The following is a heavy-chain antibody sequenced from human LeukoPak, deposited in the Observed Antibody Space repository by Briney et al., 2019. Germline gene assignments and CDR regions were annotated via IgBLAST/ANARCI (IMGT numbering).Heavy chain of an antibody. D-gene: IGHD4-23*01. CDR3: ARATTVVTPVDY. CDR1: GGSISSDDHY. V-gene: IGHV4-30-4*01. Sequence: SETLSLTCTVSGGSISSDDHYWSWIRQPPGKGLEWIGYIYYNGNTYYNPSLKSRVTTSVDTSKNQFSLKLRSVTAADTAVYYCARATTVVTPVDYWGQGTLVTVSS. J-gene: IGHJ4*02. CDR2: IYYNGNT.